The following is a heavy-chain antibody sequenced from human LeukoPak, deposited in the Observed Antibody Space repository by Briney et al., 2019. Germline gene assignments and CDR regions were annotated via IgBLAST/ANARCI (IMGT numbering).Heavy chain of an antibody. Sequence: GGSLRLSCAASGFTFSSYSMNWVRQAPGKGLEWVSSISSSSSYIYYADSVKGRFTISRDNAKNSLYLQMNSLRAEDTAVYYCARVLVEMATIGEYYFDYWGQGTLVTVSS. CDR1: GFTFSSYS. CDR3: ARVLVEMATIGEYYFDY. V-gene: IGHV3-21*01. J-gene: IGHJ4*02. CDR2: ISSSSSYI. D-gene: IGHD5-24*01.